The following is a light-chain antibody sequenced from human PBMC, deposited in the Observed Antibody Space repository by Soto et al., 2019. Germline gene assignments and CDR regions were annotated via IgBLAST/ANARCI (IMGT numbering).Light chain of an antibody. CDR2: DAS. Sequence: DIQMTQSPSSLSASVGDRVTITCRASQGISNSLAWYQQEPGKVPKLLIYDASTLQSGVSSRFSGSGSGTDFTLTISSLQPEDVATYYCQKDDSAPEAFGQGTKVEIK. CDR3: QKDDSAPEA. V-gene: IGKV1-27*01. CDR1: QGISNS. J-gene: IGKJ1*01.